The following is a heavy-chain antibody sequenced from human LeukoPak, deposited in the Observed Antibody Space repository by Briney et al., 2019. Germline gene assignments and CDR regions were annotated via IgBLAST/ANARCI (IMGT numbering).Heavy chain of an antibody. CDR1: GYTFTSYG. V-gene: IGHV1-18*01. J-gene: IGHJ5*02. CDR3: ARQSSSWPIVGYNWFDP. D-gene: IGHD6-13*01. Sequence: GASVKVSCKASGYTFTSYGISWVRQAPGQGLEWMGWISAYNGNTNYAQKLQGRVTMTTDTSTSTAYMELRSLRSDDTAVYYCARQSSSWPIVGYNWFDPWGQGTLVTVSS. CDR2: ISAYNGNT.